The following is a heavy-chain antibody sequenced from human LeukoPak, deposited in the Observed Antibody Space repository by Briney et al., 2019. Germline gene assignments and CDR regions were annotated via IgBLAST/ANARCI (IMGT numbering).Heavy chain of an antibody. Sequence: GGSLRLSCAASGFTFSSYAMSWVRQAPGKGLEWVSAVSSSGDSYYAGSVKGRFTISRDNSKNTLYLQMNSLRAEDTAVYYCAKDAVGATAYYFDYWGQGTLVTVSS. CDR2: VSSSGDS. D-gene: IGHD1-26*01. V-gene: IGHV3-23*01. J-gene: IGHJ4*02. CDR3: AKDAVGATAYYFDY. CDR1: GFTFSSYA.